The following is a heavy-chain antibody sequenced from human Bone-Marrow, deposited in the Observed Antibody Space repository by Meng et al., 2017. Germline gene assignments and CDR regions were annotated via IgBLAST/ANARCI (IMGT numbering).Heavy chain of an antibody. V-gene: IGHV4-59*01. CDR3: ARAWGDYDPFGH. D-gene: IGHD4-17*01. CDR1: GGSISNYY. J-gene: IGHJ4*02. CDR2: IYYTGRT. Sequence: GSLRLSCTVSGGSISNYYWTWIRQSPGKGLEWIGNIYYTGRTNYNPSLKSRVTISVDTTNNQFSLMVTSMTPADTAVYFCARAWGDYDPFGHWGQGTLVTVSS.